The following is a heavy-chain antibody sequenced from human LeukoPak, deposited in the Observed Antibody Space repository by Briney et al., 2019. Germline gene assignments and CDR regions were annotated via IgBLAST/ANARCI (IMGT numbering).Heavy chain of an antibody. Sequence: PSETLSLTCTVSGGSLSSYYWSWLRQPPGKGLEWIGYIYYSGSTNYNPSLKSRVTISVDTSKNQFSLKLNSVTAADTAVYYCARGGWELFDYWGQGTLVTVAS. CDR3: ARGGWELFDY. CDR1: GGSLSSYY. CDR2: IYYSGST. J-gene: IGHJ4*02. V-gene: IGHV4-59*01. D-gene: IGHD1-7*01.